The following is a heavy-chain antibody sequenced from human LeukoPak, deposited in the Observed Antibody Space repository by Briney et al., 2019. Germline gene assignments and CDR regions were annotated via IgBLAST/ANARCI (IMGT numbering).Heavy chain of an antibody. CDR1: GFTFSSYT. Sequence: PGGSLRLSCAASGFTFSSYTMNWVRQAPGKGLEWFSSIISSSSFIYYADSVKGRFTISRDNAKNSLYLQMNSLRAEDTAVYYCARDFGRYCSSSSCYLGFLDYWGQGTLVTVSS. CDR2: IISSSSFI. V-gene: IGHV3-21*03. CDR3: ARDFGRYCSSSSCYLGFLDY. D-gene: IGHD2-2*01. J-gene: IGHJ4*02.